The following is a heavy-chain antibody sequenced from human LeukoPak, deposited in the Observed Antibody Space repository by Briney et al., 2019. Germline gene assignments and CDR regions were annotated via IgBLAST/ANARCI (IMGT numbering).Heavy chain of an antibody. J-gene: IGHJ4*02. CDR1: GFTFSSYG. CDR3: ATGGGSGRYGFPFDC. Sequence: GGSLRLSCAASGFTFSSYGMHWVRQAPGKGLEWVAFIRYDGSNKYYADSVKGRFTISRDNSKNTLYLQMNSLRAEDTAVYYCATGGGSGRYGFPFDCWGQGTLVTVSS. CDR2: IRYDGSNK. V-gene: IGHV3-30*02. D-gene: IGHD6-19*01.